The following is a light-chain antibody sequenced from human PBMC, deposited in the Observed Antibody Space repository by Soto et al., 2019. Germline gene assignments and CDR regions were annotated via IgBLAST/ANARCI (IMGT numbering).Light chain of an antibody. Sequence: QSALTQPPSAPGSPGRSVTISCTGTTGDVVIFNYVSWYQQHPDQAPKLLIFEVNKRPSGVPDRFSASKSGNTASLTVSGLQAEDEADYYCCSYAGSNTLIFGGGTKLTVL. CDR1: TGDVVIFNY. J-gene: IGLJ2*01. V-gene: IGLV2-8*01. CDR2: EVN. CDR3: CSYAGSNTLI.